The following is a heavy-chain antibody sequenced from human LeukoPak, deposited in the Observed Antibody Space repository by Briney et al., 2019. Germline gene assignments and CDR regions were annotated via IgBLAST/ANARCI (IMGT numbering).Heavy chain of an antibody. CDR1: SDSISSGFY. Sequence: KPSETLSLTCSVSSDSISSGFYWGWVRPPPGKGLEWIGSIYHSGDTYYNPSLKSRVTISVDTSKNQFSLKLSSVTAADTAVYYCARAISNSGSYFHVVDYWGQGTLVTVSS. V-gene: IGHV4-38-2*02. CDR3: ARAISNSGSYFHVVDY. J-gene: IGHJ4*02. D-gene: IGHD1-26*01. CDR2: IYHSGDT.